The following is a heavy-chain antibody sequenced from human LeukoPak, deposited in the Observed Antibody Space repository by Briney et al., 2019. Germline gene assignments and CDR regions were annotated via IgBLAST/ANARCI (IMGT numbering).Heavy chain of an antibody. CDR2: ISYDGSNK. D-gene: IGHD3-3*01. CDR3: ARDLLRFLEWLPDDAFDI. Sequence: GGSLRLSCAASGFTFSSYAMHWVRQAPGKGLEWVAVISYDGSNKYYADSVKGRFTISRDNSKNTLYLQMNSLRAEDTAVYYCARDLLRFLEWLPDDAFDIWGQGTMVTVSS. CDR1: GFTFSSYA. V-gene: IGHV3-30-3*01. J-gene: IGHJ3*02.